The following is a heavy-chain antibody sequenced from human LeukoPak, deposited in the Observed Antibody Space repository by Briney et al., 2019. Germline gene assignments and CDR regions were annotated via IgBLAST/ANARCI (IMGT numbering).Heavy chain of an antibody. Sequence: SETLSLTCAVYGGSFSGYYWSWIRQPPGKGLEWVGEINHSGSTNDNPSPKSRVTISVDTSKSQISLKMSSVTAADTAVYYCAREGYYDSSGYYYYPHGTFDYWGQGTLVTVSS. CDR2: INHSGST. CDR1: GGSFSGYY. V-gene: IGHV4-34*01. CDR3: AREGYYDSSGYYYYPHGTFDY. J-gene: IGHJ4*02. D-gene: IGHD3-22*01.